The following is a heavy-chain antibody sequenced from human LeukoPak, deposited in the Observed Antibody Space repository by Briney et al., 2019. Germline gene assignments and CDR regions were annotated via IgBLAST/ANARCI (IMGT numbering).Heavy chain of an antibody. CDR1: GFTFSSYS. CDR2: ISSISSTI. V-gene: IGHV3-48*01. Sequence: GGSLRLSCAASGFTFSSYSMNWVRKAPGKGLDGVSYISSISSTIYYADSVKGRFTISRDNANNSLYLQMHSLRSADTAVNFFARDAMKVRSFYYSGDRALFSVSS. CDR3: ARDAMKVRSFYY. J-gene: IGHJ4*01. D-gene: IGHD2-2*01.